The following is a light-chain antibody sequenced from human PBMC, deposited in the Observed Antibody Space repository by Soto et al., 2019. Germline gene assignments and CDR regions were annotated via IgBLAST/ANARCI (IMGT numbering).Light chain of an antibody. CDR3: QHSNSYSEP. J-gene: IGKJ1*01. CDR1: QTISSW. V-gene: IGKV1-5*03. Sequence: DIQMTQSPSTLSGSVGDRVTITCRASQTISSWLAWYHQKPGKAPKLLIYKASTLKSGVPSRFSGSGSGTEFTLTISSLQPDDFTTYYCQHSNSYSEPFGQRTK. CDR2: KAS.